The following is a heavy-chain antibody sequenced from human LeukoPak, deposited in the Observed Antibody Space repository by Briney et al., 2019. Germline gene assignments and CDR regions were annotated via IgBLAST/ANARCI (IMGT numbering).Heavy chain of an antibody. CDR3: ARLQRVRAFDI. V-gene: IGHV4-39*01. J-gene: IGHJ3*02. CDR2: IYYSGST. D-gene: IGHD4/OR15-4a*01. CDR1: GGPISSSSYY. Sequence: SETLSLTCTVSGGPISSSSYYWGWIRQPPGKGLEWIGSIYYSGSTYYNPSLKSRVTISVDTSKNQFSLKLSSVTAADTAVYYCARLQRVRAFDIWGQGTMVTVSS.